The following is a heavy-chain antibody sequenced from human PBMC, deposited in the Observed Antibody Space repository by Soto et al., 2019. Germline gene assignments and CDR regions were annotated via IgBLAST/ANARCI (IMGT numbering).Heavy chain of an antibody. J-gene: IGHJ4*02. D-gene: IGHD3-22*01. Sequence: QVLLEESXPGLVKPSQTLSLTCTVSGGSVSSGYHYWXXXXXXPGKGLEWIGYVYYSGSTYYNPSLGXRVXXSIXXXXXXXXXXXXXXTASDAAVYFCATESSGSSPLHFDFWGQGALVSVSS. CDR1: GGSVSSGYHY. CDR2: VYYSGST. V-gene: IGHV4-30-4*01. CDR3: ATESSGSSPLHFDF.